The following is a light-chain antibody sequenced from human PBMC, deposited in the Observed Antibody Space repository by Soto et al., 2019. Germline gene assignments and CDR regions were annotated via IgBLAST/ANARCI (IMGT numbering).Light chain of an antibody. V-gene: IGKV3-20*01. J-gene: IGKJ4*01. Sequence: EIVLTQSPATLSLSPGERATLSCGASQSVSRSYLAWYQQKPGQAPRLXIYGASSRATGIPERFSGSGSGTDFTLTISRLEPEDFELYYCQQYGSSPLTFGGGTKVDIK. CDR1: QSVSRSY. CDR2: GAS. CDR3: QQYGSSPLT.